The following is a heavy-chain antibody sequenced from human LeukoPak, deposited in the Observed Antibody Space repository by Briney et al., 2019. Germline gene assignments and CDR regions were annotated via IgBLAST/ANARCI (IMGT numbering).Heavy chain of an antibody. D-gene: IGHD6-19*01. CDR3: ARGALSSGWYDY. CDR2: INPNSGGT. CDR1: GGTFSSYA. Sequence: GASVKVSCKASGGTFSSYAISWVRQAPGQGLEWMGWINPNSGGTNYAQKFQGRVTMTRDTSISTAYMELSRLRSDDTAVYYCARGALSSGWYDYWGQGTLVTVSS. V-gene: IGHV1-2*02. J-gene: IGHJ4*02.